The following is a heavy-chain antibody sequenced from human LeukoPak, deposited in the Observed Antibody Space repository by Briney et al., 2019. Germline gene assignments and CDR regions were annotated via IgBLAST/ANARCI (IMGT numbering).Heavy chain of an antibody. V-gene: IGHV1-18*01. D-gene: IGHD4-17*01. J-gene: IGHJ4*02. CDR2: ISPYTGNT. CDR1: GYSFTSYG. Sequence: ASVKVSCKTSGYSFTSYGISWVRQAPGQGLEWMGWISPYTGNTNYAQKLQGRVTMTTDTSTSTAYMELRSLRSDDTAGYYCARDRRRIEYGDYGSGAFDYWGQGTLVTVSS. CDR3: ARDRRRIEYGDYGSGAFDY.